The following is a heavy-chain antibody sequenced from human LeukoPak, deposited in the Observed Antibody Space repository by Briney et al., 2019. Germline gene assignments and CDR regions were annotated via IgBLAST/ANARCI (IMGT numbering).Heavy chain of an antibody. J-gene: IGHJ3*02. CDR2: INHIGST. CDR3: ASSPGYCSSTSCYRYAFDI. V-gene: IGHV4-34*01. Sequence: SETLSLTCAVYGGSFSGYYWSWIRQPPGKGLEWMGEINHIGSTNYNPSLKSRVTISVDTSKNQFSLKLSSVTAADTAVYYCASSPGYCSSTSCYRYAFDIWGQGTMVTVSS. D-gene: IGHD2-2*03. CDR1: GGSFSGYY.